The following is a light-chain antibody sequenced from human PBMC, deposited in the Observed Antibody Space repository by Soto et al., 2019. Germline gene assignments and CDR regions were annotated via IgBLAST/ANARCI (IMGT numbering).Light chain of an antibody. J-gene: IGKJ1*01. Sequence: EIVLTQSPGTLSLSPGERAILSCGASQSVSNNYLAWYQQKPGQAPRLLIYGASNRATGIPDRFSGSGSGTDFTLTISRLEPEDFAVYYCQQYGSSGTFGQGTKVDIK. V-gene: IGKV3-20*01. CDR1: QSVSNNY. CDR2: GAS. CDR3: QQYGSSGT.